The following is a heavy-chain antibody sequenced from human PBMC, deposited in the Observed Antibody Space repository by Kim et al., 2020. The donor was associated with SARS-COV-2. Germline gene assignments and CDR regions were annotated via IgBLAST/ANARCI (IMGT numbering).Heavy chain of an antibody. V-gene: IGHV1-69*04. Sequence: SAQKFQGRVTITTDKSTSTAYMELSSLRSEDTAVYYCARALSPSIYGMDVWGQGTTVTVSS. J-gene: IGHJ6*02. CDR3: ARALSPSIYGMDV.